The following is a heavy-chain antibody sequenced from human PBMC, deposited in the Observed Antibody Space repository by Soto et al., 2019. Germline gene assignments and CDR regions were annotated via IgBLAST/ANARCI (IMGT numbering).Heavy chain of an antibody. J-gene: IGHJ5*02. CDR1: GYTFTTYA. Sequence: QVQLVQSGAEVKKPGASVKVSCKASGYTFTTYAMHWVRQAPGQRLEWMGWINAGNGNTKYSQKFQGRGTITRDTSASTAYMELSSLRSEDTAIYYCARALVVAATRGWFDPWGQGTLVTVSS. CDR2: INAGNGNT. CDR3: ARALVVAATRGWFDP. V-gene: IGHV1-3*01. D-gene: IGHD2-15*01.